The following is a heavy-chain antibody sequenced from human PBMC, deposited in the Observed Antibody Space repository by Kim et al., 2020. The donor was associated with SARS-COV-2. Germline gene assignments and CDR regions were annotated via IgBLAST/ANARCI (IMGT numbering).Heavy chain of an antibody. D-gene: IGHD4-17*01. CDR3: ARPDYGIGMDV. J-gene: IGHJ6*02. V-gene: IGHV3-21*01. Sequence: YADTVKGPFTHSRENAKNSLYLQMNSLGAEDTAVYYCARPDYGIGMDVWGQGTTVTVSS.